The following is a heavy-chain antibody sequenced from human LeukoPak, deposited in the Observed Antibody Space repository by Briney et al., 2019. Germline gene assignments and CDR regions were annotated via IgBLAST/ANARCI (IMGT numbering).Heavy chain of an antibody. V-gene: IGHV3-30*02. CDR1: GFTFSRYS. CDR3: ARDGYNPALFYTDV. CDR2: IRYDGSNK. J-gene: IGHJ6*03. Sequence: PGGSLRLSCAASGFTFSRYSMNWVRQAPGKGLEWVAFIRYDGSNKYNADSVKGRFTISRDNSKNTLYLQMNSLRADDTAVYYCARDGYNPALFYTDVWAKGPGSPSP. D-gene: IGHD5-24*01.